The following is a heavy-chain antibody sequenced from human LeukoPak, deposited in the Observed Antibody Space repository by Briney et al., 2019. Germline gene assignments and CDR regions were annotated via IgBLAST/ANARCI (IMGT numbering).Heavy chain of an antibody. J-gene: IGHJ3*01. CDR1: GASIITGSPY. Sequence: SETLSLTCAVSGASIITGSPYWGWIRQSPGKGPEWIGTVYYSGSIYYNPSLKSRVTLSVDTSKNQFSLRMTSVTAVDTAVYYCARTDSSGYDAFDVWGQGTMVTVSS. V-gene: IGHV4-39*07. CDR2: VYYSGSI. D-gene: IGHD3-22*01. CDR3: ARTDSSGYDAFDV.